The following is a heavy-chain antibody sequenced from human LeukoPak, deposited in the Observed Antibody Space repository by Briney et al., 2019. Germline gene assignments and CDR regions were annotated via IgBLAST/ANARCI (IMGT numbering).Heavy chain of an antibody. CDR3: AKYDYGDYYGMDV. Sequence: PGGSLRLSCAASGFTFSSYAMSWVRQAPGKGLEWVSAISGSGGSTYYADSVKGRFTTSRDNSKNTLYLQMNSLRAEDTAVYYCAKYDYGDYYGMDVWGKGTTVTVSS. V-gene: IGHV3-23*01. J-gene: IGHJ6*04. CDR2: ISGSGGST. D-gene: IGHD4-17*01. CDR1: GFTFSSYA.